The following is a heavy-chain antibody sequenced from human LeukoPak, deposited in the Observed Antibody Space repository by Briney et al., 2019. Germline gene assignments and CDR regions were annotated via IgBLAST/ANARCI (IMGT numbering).Heavy chain of an antibody. J-gene: IGHJ3*02. D-gene: IGHD3-16*02. CDR2: ISAYNGNT. CDR3: ARGLYYDYVWGSYRYPPDAFDI. CDR1: GYTFTSYG. V-gene: IGHV1-18*01. Sequence: ASVKVSCKASGYTFTSYGISWVRHAPGHGLEWMGWISAYNGNTNYAQKLQGRVTMTTDTSTSTAYMELRSLRSDDTAVYYCARGLYYDYVWGSYRYPPDAFDIWGQGTMVTVSS.